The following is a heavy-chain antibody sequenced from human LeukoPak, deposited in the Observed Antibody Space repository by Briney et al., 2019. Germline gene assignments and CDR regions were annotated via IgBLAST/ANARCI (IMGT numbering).Heavy chain of an antibody. V-gene: IGHV1-69*01. CDR2: IIPIFGTA. CDR1: GGTFSRYA. Sequence: SVKVSCKAPGGTFSRYAISWVRQAPGQGLEWMGGIIPIFGTANFAQKFQGRVTITADESTSTAYMELSSLRSEDTAVYYCARNIVVVPEVDYYYYYMDVWGKGTTVTVSS. J-gene: IGHJ6*03. CDR3: ARNIVVVPEVDYYYYYMDV. D-gene: IGHD2-2*01.